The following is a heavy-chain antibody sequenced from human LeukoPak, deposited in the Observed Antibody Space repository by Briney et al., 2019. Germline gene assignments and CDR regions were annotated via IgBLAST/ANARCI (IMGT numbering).Heavy chain of an antibody. Sequence: GESLKISCKGSGYSFTSYWIGWVRQMPGKGLEWMGIICPGDSDTRYSPSFQGQVTISADKSISTAYLQWSSLKASDTAMYYCARQYDFWSGYFNAFDIWGQGTMVTVSS. CDR1: GYSFTSYW. CDR3: ARQYDFWSGYFNAFDI. CDR2: ICPGDSDT. J-gene: IGHJ3*02. D-gene: IGHD3-3*01. V-gene: IGHV5-51*01.